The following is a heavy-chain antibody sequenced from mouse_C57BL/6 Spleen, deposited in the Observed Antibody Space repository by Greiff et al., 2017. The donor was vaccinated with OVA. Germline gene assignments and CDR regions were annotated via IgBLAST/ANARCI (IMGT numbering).Heavy chain of an antibody. V-gene: IGHV1-19*01. CDR1: GYTFTDYY. CDR3: ARGELGEDAY. Sequence: VQLKESGPVLVKPGASVKMSCKASGYTFTDYYMNWVKQSHGKSLEWIGVINPYNGGTSYNQKFKGKATLTVDKSSSTAYMELNSLTSEDSAVYYCARGELGEDAYWGQGTLVTVSA. J-gene: IGHJ3*01. CDR2: INPYNGGT. D-gene: IGHD4-1*01.